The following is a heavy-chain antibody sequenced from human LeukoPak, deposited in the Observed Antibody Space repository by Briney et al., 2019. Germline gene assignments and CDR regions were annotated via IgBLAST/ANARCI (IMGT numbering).Heavy chain of an antibody. J-gene: IGHJ6*02. CDR3: AKTGGSYYYYYYGMDV. V-gene: IGHV1-18*01. CDR2: ISAYNGNT. CDR1: GYPFTSYN. Sequence: ASVKVSCKASGYPFTSYNVNWVRQAPGQGLEWMGWISAYNGNTNYAQKLQGRVTMTTDTSTSTAYMELRSLRSDDTAVYYCAKTGGSYYYYYYGMDVWGQGTTVTVSS. D-gene: IGHD1-26*01.